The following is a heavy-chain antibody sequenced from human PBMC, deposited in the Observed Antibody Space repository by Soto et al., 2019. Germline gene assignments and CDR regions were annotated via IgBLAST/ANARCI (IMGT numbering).Heavy chain of an antibody. CDR2: TYYRSRWYF. CDR1: GDSVSTNTAT. CDR3: VKLIGNSWLDS. D-gene: IGHD3-22*01. J-gene: IGHJ5*01. V-gene: IGHV6-1*01. Sequence: QTLSRTCDISGDSVSTNTATWDWIRQSPSRSLEWLGRTYYRSRWYFDYAVSVKSRITISPDISNNQVSLQLTSVTLDDTAIYYCVKLIGNSWLDSWGQGTLVTVSS.